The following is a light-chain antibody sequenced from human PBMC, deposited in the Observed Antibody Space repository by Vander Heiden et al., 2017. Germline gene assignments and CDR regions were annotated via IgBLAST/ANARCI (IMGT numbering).Light chain of an antibody. CDR1: QSISSY. J-gene: IGKJ2*01. Sequence: IQMPQSASFLSALVGASITITCRASQSISSYLTWYQQKPGQAPKLLIYAASSLQSGVPSRFSGSGSGTDFTLTISRLQPEDFATYYCQQSYSTPYTFGQGTKLEIK. V-gene: IGKV1-39*01. CDR2: AAS. CDR3: QQSYSTPYT.